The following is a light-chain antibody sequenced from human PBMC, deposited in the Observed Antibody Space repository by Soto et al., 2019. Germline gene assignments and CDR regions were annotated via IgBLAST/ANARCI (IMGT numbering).Light chain of an antibody. CDR3: QQDGSSPLT. V-gene: IGKV3-20*01. CDR1: QSVSSSY. CDR2: GAS. Sequence: EIVLTQSPGTLSLSPGERATLSCRASQSVSSSYLAWYQQKPGQAPRLLIYGASSRATGSPDRFSGSGSGTDFTLTISRLESEDVAVYYCQQDGSSPLTFGGGTKVEIK. J-gene: IGKJ4*01.